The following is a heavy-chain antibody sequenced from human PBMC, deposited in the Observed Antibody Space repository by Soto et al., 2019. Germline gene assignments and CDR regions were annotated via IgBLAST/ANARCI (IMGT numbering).Heavy chain of an antibody. CDR2: IYYSGST. CDR1: GCPLRRYQ. D-gene: IGHD3-22*01. J-gene: IGHJ6*02. Sequence: PSEAPALPCPVSGCPLRRYQWRLVPQPPGEGPEWIGYIYYSGSTNYNPSLKSRVTISVDTSKNQFSLKLSSVTAADTAVYYCARSPDSSGYYPRRYYYGMDVWGQGTTVTVSS. V-gene: IGHV4-59*01. CDR3: ARSPDSSGYYPRRYYYGMDV.